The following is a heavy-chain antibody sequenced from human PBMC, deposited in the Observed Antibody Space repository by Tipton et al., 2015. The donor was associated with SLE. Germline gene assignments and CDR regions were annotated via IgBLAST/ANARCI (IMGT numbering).Heavy chain of an antibody. CDR3: AARGEPDP. V-gene: IGHV4-34*01. CDR1: GGSFSGYY. CDR2: INHSGST. J-gene: IGHJ5*02. Sequence: TLSLTCAVYGGSFSGYYWSWIRQPPGKGLEWIGEINHSGSTNYNPSLKSRVTISVHTSKNQFSLRLNSVTAEDTAVYYCAARGEPDPWGQGTLVTVSP. D-gene: IGHD1-14*01.